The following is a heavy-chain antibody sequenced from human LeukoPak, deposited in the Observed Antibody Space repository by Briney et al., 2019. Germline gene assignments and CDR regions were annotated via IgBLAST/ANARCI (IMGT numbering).Heavy chain of an antibody. CDR1: GFTFSSYA. V-gene: IGHV3-23*01. CDR2: TTYNSGGT. CDR3: ARRGDGGRSFDY. J-gene: IGHJ4*02. Sequence: PGGSLRLSCAASGFTFSSYAMSWVRQAPGKGLEWVSATTYNSGGTYYADSVKGRFTISRDNSKNTLYLQMNSLRAEDTAVYYCARRGDGGRSFDYWGQGTLVTVSS. D-gene: IGHD4-23*01.